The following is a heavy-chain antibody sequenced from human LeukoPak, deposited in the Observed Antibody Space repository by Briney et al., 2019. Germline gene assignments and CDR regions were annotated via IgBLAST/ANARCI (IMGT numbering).Heavy chain of an antibody. CDR3: ARIFYDTSGFYWYFDL. CDR1: GFTFDDYG. V-gene: IGHV3-20*04. CDR2: INWNGGDR. J-gene: IGHJ2*01. D-gene: IGHD3-22*01. Sequence: GGSLRLSCAASGFTFDDYGMSWVRQAPGKGLEWVSGINWNGGDRGNADSTKGRITISRDIAKNSLYLQMSSLRAEDTALYYCARIFYDTSGFYWYFDLWGRGTLVTVSS.